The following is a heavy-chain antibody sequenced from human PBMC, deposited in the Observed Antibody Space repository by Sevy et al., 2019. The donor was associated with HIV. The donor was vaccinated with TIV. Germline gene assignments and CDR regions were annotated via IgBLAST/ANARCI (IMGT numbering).Heavy chain of an antibody. CDR1: GGSISSSSYY. V-gene: IGHV4-39*01. CDR2: IYYSGST. J-gene: IGHJ4*02. CDR3: ARGGYSYREIDY. D-gene: IGHD5-18*01. Sequence: SEILSLTCTVSGGSISSSSYYWGWIRQPPGKGLEWIGSIYYSGSTYYNPSLKSRVTISVDTSKNQFSLKLSSVTAADTAVYYCARGGYSYREIDYWGQGTLVTVSS.